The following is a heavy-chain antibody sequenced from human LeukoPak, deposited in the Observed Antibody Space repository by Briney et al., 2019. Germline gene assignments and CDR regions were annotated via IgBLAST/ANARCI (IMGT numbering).Heavy chain of an antibody. D-gene: IGHD6-13*01. Sequence: ASVKVSCKASGYTFTGYYMHWVRQAPGQGLEWMGWINPNSGGTNYAQKFQGRVTMTRDTSISTAYMELSSLRSEDTAVYYCARGRGIAARLLDYWGQGTLVTVSS. CDR2: INPNSGGT. CDR1: GYTFTGYY. V-gene: IGHV1-2*02. J-gene: IGHJ4*02. CDR3: ARGRGIAARLLDY.